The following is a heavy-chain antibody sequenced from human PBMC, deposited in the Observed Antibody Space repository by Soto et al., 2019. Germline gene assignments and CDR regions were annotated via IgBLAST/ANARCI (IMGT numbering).Heavy chain of an antibody. CDR3: AKVHLPAAVYYYGMDV. D-gene: IGHD2-2*01. J-gene: IGHJ6*02. Sequence: PGGSLRLSCAASGFTFSSYAMSWVRQAPGKGLEWVSAISGSGGSTYYADSVKGRFTISRDNSKNTLYLQMNSLRAEDTAVYYCAKVHLPAAVYYYGMDVWGQGTTVTVS. CDR2: ISGSGGST. V-gene: IGHV3-23*01. CDR1: GFTFSSYA.